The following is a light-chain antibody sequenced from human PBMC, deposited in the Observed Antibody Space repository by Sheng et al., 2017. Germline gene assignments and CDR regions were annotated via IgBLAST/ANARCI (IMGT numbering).Light chain of an antibody. CDR1: SSNVGSSD. J-gene: IGLJ1*01. CDR2: RTV. CDR3: AAWDGSMEWYYI. Sequence: QSVLTQPPSASGTPGQRVTISCSGSSSNVGSSDVYWYQQLPGTAPKSSSLRTVAALRVPDRFXASKSGTSASWPLXGSGPRTEADYYCAAWDGSMEWYYIFGTWDQVTV. V-gene: IGLV1-47*01.